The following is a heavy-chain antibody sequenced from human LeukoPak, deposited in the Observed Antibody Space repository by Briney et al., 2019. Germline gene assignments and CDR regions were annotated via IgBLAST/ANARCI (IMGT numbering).Heavy chain of an antibody. Sequence: GGSLRLSCAASGFTFSRYYMVWVRQAPGKGLEWVAFIRYDGTHKYYADSVKARVMISRDNSKNMLYLQMNSLRAEDTAVYYCVKGGTSSWLEHWGQGTLVTVSS. J-gene: IGHJ4*02. D-gene: IGHD6-13*01. V-gene: IGHV3-30*02. CDR3: VKGGTSSWLEH. CDR1: GFTFSRYY. CDR2: IRYDGTHK.